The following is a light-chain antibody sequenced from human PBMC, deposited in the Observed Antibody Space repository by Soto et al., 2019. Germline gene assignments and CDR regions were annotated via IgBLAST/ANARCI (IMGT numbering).Light chain of an antibody. CDR2: LAA. V-gene: IGKV3-20*01. CDR1: QSVSSSY. CDR3: QQYGSSPWT. Sequence: DIVLTQSPGTLSSSPGERATLSCRASQSVSSSYLAWYQQKPGQAPRLLMYLAASRATGIPDRFSGSGSGTDFTLTISGLEPEDFQVYYGQQYGSSPWTFGQGTKVEIK. J-gene: IGKJ1*01.